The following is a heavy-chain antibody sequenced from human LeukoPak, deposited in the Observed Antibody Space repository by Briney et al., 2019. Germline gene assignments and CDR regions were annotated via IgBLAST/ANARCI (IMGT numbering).Heavy chain of an antibody. Sequence: PGGSLRLSCAAPGFTFSSYAMSWVRQASGKGLEWVSGISGSGGGTYNADSVRGRFTISRDNSKNTLYLQMNSLRAEDTAVYYCAREGATYDRSGYFPFDHWGQGTLVTVSS. CDR1: GFTFSSYA. V-gene: IGHV3-23*01. J-gene: IGHJ4*02. CDR3: AREGATYDRSGYFPFDH. CDR2: ISGSGGGT. D-gene: IGHD3-22*01.